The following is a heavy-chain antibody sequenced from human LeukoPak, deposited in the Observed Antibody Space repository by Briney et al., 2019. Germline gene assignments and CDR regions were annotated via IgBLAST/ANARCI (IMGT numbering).Heavy chain of an antibody. J-gene: IGHJ4*02. CDR2: ISWNSGNI. CDR1: GFTFSSYW. D-gene: IGHD6-6*01. CDR3: ARDPYYSSSSPFFDY. V-gene: IGHV3-9*01. Sequence: GGSLRLSCAASGFTFSSYWMSWVRQAPGKGLEWVSGISWNSGNIGYADSVKGRFTISRDNAKNSLYLQMNSLRAEDTALYYCARDPYYSSSSPFFDYWGQGTLVTVSS.